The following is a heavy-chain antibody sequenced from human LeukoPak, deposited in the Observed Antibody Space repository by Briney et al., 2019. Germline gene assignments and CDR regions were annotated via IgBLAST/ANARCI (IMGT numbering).Heavy chain of an antibody. CDR1: GYTFTSYY. V-gene: IGHV1-46*01. D-gene: IGHD5-18*01. CDR2: INPSGGST. Sequence: ASVKVSCKVSGYTFTSYYMHWVRQAPGQGLEWMGIINPSGGSTSYAQKFQGRVTITADESTSTAYMELSSLRSEDTAVYYCARGGYSYGYDYYYYMDVWGKGTTVTISS. CDR3: ARGGYSYGYDYYYYMDV. J-gene: IGHJ6*03.